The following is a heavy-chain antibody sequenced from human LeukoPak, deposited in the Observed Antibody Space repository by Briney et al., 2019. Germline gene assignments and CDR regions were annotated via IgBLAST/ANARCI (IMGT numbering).Heavy chain of an antibody. V-gene: IGHV3-74*01. J-gene: IGHJ4*02. CDR2: ISSDGSST. CDR3: ARDQLYCSGGYCYKDY. CDR1: GFKFSSYW. D-gene: IGHD2-15*01. Sequence: GGSLRLSCAASGFKFSSYWMHWVRQAPGKGLVWVSRISSDGSSTSYADSVKGRFTISRDNAKNTLYLQMKSLRAEDTAVYYCARDQLYCSGGYCYKDYWGQGTLVTVSS.